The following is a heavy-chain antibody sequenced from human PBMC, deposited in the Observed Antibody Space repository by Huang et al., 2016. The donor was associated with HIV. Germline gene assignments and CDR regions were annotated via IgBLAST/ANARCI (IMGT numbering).Heavy chain of an antibody. V-gene: IGHV1-69*13. CDR2: IIPIFPTA. D-gene: IGHD3-22*01. CDR3: ARGKYYYERGGHYHNFYNMDV. J-gene: IGHJ6*03. CDR1: GGTFSSYA. Sequence: QVQLVQSGADVKTPGSSVKVSCKASGGTFSSYAISWVRQAPGQGLEWMGGIIPIFPTANYAQKFHGRIRISADESTTTAHIELNNLRSDDTAVYYCARGKYYYERGGHYHNFYNMDVWGKGTTVTVSS.